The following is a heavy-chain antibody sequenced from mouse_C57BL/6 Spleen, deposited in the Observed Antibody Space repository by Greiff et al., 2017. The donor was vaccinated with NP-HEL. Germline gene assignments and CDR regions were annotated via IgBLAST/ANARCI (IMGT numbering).Heavy chain of an antibody. CDR2: IYPGGGYT. Sequence: VQLQQSGAELVRPGTSVKMSCKASGYTFTNYWIGWAKQRPGHGLEWIGDIYPGGGYTNYNETFKGKATLTADKSSSTAYMQFSSLTSEDSAIYYCARCPHYYGSPYAMDYWGQGTSVTVSS. D-gene: IGHD1-1*01. V-gene: IGHV1-63*01. J-gene: IGHJ4*01. CDR3: ARCPHYYGSPYAMDY. CDR1: GYTFTNYW.